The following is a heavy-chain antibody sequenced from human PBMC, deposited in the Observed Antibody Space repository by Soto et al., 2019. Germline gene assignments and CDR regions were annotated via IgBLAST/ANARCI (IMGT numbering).Heavy chain of an antibody. CDR3: AIDFRAVCTRCYTGWLDP. CDR2: IIPIFGTA. J-gene: IGHJ5*02. D-gene: IGHD2-2*02. CDR1: GGTFSSYA. Sequence: SVKVSCKASGGTFSSYAISWVRQAPGQGLEWMGGIIPIFGTANYAQKFQGRVTITADESTSTAYMELSSLRSEDTTVYYCAIDFRAVCTRCYTGWLDPWGQGTLVTVSS. V-gene: IGHV1-69*13.